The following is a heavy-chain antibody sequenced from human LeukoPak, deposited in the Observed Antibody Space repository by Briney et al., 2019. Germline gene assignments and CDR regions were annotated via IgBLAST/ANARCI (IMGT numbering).Heavy chain of an antibody. J-gene: IGHJ4*02. V-gene: IGHV3-30*18. Sequence: GGSLRLSCAASGFTFSSYGMHWVRQAPGKGLEWVAVISCDGSNKYYADSVKGRFTISRDNSKNTLYLQMNILRAEDTAVYYCAKEDYVPFDYWGQGTLVTVSS. CDR2: ISCDGSNK. D-gene: IGHD4-17*01. CDR1: GFTFSSYG. CDR3: AKEDYVPFDY.